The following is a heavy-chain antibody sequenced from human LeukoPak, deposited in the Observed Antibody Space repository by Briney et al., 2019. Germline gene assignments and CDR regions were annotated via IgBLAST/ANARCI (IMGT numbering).Heavy chain of an antibody. CDR3: AKDWRYCSGGSCYSDYYYYMDV. V-gene: IGHV3-30*02. CDR2: MQYAENGQ. CDR1: GFTVSDIG. Sequence: GGSLRLSCVVSGFTVSDIGIHWVRQTPGKGLEWVAFMQYAENGQFYADAVKGRSSISRDSSKNTLYLQMNSLRAEDTAVYYCAKDWRYCSGGSCYSDYYYYMDVWGKGTTVTVSS. D-gene: IGHD2-15*01. J-gene: IGHJ6*03.